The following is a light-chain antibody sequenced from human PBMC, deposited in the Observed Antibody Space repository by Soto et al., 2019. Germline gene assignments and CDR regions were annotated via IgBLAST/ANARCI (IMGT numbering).Light chain of an antibody. V-gene: IGKV1-5*01. CDR1: QSITRW. CDR3: QQYNGYSHS. J-gene: IGKJ2*01. CDR2: DAT. Sequence: DIQMTQSPPTLSASVGDRVTITCRADQSITRWLAWFQQKPGKAPSLLIYDATNLQPGVPSRFSGSGSGTEFTLTISSLQPGDFATYYCQQYNGYSHSFGQGTK.